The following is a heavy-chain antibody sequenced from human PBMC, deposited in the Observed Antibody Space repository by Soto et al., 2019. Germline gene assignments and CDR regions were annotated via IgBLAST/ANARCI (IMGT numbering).Heavy chain of an antibody. CDR1: GHTCSSHD. Sequence: QVQLVQSGAEVKKPWASVKVSCKASGHTCSSHDINWVRQATGQGLEWMGWMNPNTGNTGYAQTFQGRVSLTRDTSINTACMELSSLRSEDTAVYYCATGRAEYNCWLGLHYWGQGNLVTVSS. CDR3: ATGRAEYNCWLGLHY. CDR2: MNPNTGNT. D-gene: IGHD1-20*01. J-gene: IGHJ4*02. V-gene: IGHV1-8*01.